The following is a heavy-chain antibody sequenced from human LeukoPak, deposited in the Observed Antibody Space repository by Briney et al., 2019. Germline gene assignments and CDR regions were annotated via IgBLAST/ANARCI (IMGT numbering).Heavy chain of an antibody. D-gene: IGHD5-12*01. Sequence: AGGSLRLSCAASGFTVSSNFMTWVRQAPGQGLEWVSVIYSGGSTYYADSVKDRFTISRDNSKNTLYLQMNSLRAEDTAVYYCARVRGYSGYDVFDYWGQGTLVTVSS. CDR1: GFTVSSNF. J-gene: IGHJ4*02. CDR3: ARVRGYSGYDVFDY. V-gene: IGHV3-66*01. CDR2: IYSGGST.